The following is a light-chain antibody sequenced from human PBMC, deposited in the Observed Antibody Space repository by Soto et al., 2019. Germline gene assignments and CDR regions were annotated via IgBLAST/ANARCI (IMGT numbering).Light chain of an antibody. J-gene: IGKJ1*01. Sequence: AIQMTQSPSSLSASVGDRVTITCRASQDIRNELGWYQQKPGKAPKFLIYAASSLPSGVQSRFSGSGSGTDFTLTIRSLQPDDFATYYCKHYNSYSEAFGQGTKVDIK. CDR2: AAS. V-gene: IGKV1-6*02. CDR3: KHYNSYSEA. CDR1: QDIRNE.